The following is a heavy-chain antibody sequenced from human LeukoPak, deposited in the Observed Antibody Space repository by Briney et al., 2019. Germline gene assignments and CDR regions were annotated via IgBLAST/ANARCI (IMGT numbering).Heavy chain of an antibody. CDR1: GGTFSSYA. V-gene: IGHV1-69*05. J-gene: IGHJ6*03. CDR3: ASCSTSCYLGYYYYYMDV. CDR2: IIPIFGTA. D-gene: IGHD2-2*01. Sequence: GASVKVSCKASGGTFSSYAISWVRQAPGQGLEWMGRIIPIFGTANYAQKFQGRVTITTDESTSTAYMELSSLRSEDTAVYYCASCSTSCYLGYYYYYMDVWGKGPRSPSP.